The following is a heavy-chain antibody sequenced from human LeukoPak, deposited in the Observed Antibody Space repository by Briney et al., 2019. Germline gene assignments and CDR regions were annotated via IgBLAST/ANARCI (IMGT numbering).Heavy chain of an antibody. CDR3: ARGGVAAAGNPLYYYYYMDV. CDR2: IYTSGST. V-gene: IGHV4-61*02. D-gene: IGHD6-13*01. CDR1: GNSISSGDNY. J-gene: IGHJ6*03. Sequence: SQTLSLTCTVSGNSISSGDNYWSWIRQPAGKGLEWIGRIYTSGSTNYNPSLKSRVTISVDTSKNQFSLKLSSVTAADTAVYYCARGGVAAAGNPLYYYYYMDVWGKGTTVTISS.